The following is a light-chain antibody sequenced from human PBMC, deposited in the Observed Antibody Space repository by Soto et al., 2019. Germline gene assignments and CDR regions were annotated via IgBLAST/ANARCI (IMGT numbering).Light chain of an antibody. CDR2: EVS. CDR3: TPYTSSITYV. V-gene: IGLV2-14*01. CDR1: SSDVGGYNY. Sequence: SALTQPASVSGSPGQSITISCTGTSSDVGGYNYVSWYQQHPGKAPKLMIYEVSNRPSGVSNRFSGSKSGNTASLTISGLQAEDEADYYCTPYTSSITYVFGTGTKVTVL. J-gene: IGLJ1*01.